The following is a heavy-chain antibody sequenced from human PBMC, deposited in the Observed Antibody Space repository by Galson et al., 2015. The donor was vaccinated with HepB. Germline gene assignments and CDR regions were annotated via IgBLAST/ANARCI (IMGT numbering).Heavy chain of an antibody. J-gene: IGHJ3*02. CDR2: IYPGDSDT. Sequence: QSGAEVKKPGESLKISCKGSGYSFTSYWIGWVRQMPGKGLEWMGIIYPGDSDTRYSPSFQGQVTISADKSISTAYLQWSSLKASDTAMYYCARKGPLGYCSSTSCYYSFDAFEIWGQGTMVTVSS. CDR1: GYSFTSYW. D-gene: IGHD2-2*01. CDR3: ARKGPLGYCSSTSCYYSFDAFEI. V-gene: IGHV5-51*03.